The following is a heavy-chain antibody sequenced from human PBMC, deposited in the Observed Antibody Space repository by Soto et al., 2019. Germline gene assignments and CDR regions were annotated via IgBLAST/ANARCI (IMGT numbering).Heavy chain of an antibody. D-gene: IGHD6-13*01. V-gene: IGHV3-21*04. CDR2: ISSSSSYI. Sequence: PVEFRSLADGACGFTFSRYSMNWVRQAPGKGVEGVSSISSSSSYIYYADSVKGRFNICRDIANNSLYLQMNSLRDEETGVYYCARDARLISSWKLHSYYLVYWGQGT. CDR1: GFTFSRYS. CDR3: ARDARLISSWKLHSYYLVY. J-gene: IGHJ4*02.